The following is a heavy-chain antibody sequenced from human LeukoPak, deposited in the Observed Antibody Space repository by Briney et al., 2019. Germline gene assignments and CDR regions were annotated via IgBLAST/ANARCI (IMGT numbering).Heavy chain of an antibody. CDR1: GGSFSGYY. J-gene: IGHJ4*02. CDR3: ARGQYSSSPVFDF. D-gene: IGHD6-6*01. V-gene: IGHV4-34*01. Sequence: SKTLSLTCAVYGGSFSGYYWSWIRQPPGKGLEWIGEINHSGSTKYNPSLKSRVTISEDTSKHQFSLKLSSVTAADTAVYYCARGQYSSSPVFDFWGQGTLVTVSS. CDR2: INHSGST.